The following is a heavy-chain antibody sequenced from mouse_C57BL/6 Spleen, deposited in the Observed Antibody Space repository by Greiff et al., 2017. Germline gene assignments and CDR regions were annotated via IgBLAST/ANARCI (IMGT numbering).Heavy chain of an antibody. Sequence: EVKLVESGGGLVKPGGSLKLSCAASGFTFSSYTMSWVRQTPEKRLEWVATISGGGGNTYYPDSVKGRFTISRDNAKNTLYLQMSSLRSEDTALYYCARRHDYDDGFAYWGQGTLVTVSA. J-gene: IGHJ3*01. CDR2: ISGGGGNT. CDR3: ARRHDYDDGFAY. V-gene: IGHV5-9*01. D-gene: IGHD2-4*01. CDR1: GFTFSSYT.